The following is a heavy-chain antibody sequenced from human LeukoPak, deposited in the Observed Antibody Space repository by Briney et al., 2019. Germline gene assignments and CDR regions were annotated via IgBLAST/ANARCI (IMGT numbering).Heavy chain of an antibody. V-gene: IGHV1-8*01. Sequence: GASVKVSCKASGYTFTSYDINWVRQATGQGLEWMGWMNPNSGNTGYAQKFQGRVTMTRNTSISTAYMELSSLRSEDTAVYYCARVLRKSLLYFGYWGQGTLVTVSS. CDR1: GYTFTSYD. CDR2: MNPNSGNT. D-gene: IGHD3-3*01. J-gene: IGHJ4*02. CDR3: ARVLRKSLLYFGY.